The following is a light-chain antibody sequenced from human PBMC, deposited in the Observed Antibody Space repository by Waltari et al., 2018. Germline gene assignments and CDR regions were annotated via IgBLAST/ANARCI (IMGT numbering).Light chain of an antibody. CDR3: SSYTTASSWV. Sequence: QSALTQPASVSGSPEQSITISCIGTSGDIGNFKFVSWYQQEPGRAPKLIVYDVSQRPSGVSNRFSGSKSGNTASLTISGLQAEDEADYYCSSYTTASSWVFGGGTKLTVL. V-gene: IGLV2-14*01. J-gene: IGLJ3*02. CDR1: SGDIGNFKF. CDR2: DVS.